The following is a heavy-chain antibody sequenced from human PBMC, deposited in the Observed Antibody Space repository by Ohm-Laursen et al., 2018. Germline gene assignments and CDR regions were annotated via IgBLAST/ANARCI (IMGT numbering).Heavy chain of an antibody. Sequence: SLRLSCAASGFTFRSFWMSWVRQAPGKGLEWVANINEDGSDKFYVDSVKGRFTISRDNAENSLYLQMNSLRAEDTAVYYCASNSDYRFDYWGQGTLVTVSS. CDR2: INEDGSDK. D-gene: IGHD5-12*01. CDR1: GFTFRSFW. CDR3: ASNSDYRFDY. V-gene: IGHV3-7*01. J-gene: IGHJ4*02.